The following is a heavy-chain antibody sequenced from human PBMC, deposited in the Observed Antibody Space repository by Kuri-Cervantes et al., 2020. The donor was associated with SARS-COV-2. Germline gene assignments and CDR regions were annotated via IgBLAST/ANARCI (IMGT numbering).Heavy chain of an antibody. CDR3: TSNDPRRAYYYYGMDV. V-gene: IGHV3-73*01. CDR2: IRSKANSYAT. CDR1: GFTFSSYG. Sequence: GGSLRLSCAASGFTFSSYGIHWVRQASGKGLEWVGRIRSKANSYATAYAASVKGRFTISRDDSKNTAYLQMNSLKTEDTAVYYCTSNDPRRAYYYYGMDVWGQGTTVTVSS. J-gene: IGHJ6*02. D-gene: IGHD1-1*01.